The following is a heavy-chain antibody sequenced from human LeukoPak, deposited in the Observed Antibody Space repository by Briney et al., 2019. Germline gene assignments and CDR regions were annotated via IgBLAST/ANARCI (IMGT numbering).Heavy chain of an antibody. Sequence: GRSLRPSCAASGFTFSSYAMHWVRQAPGKGLEWVAVISYDGSNKYYADSVKGRFTISRDNSKNTLYLQMNSLRAEDTAVYYCARDATPQWGDYWGQGTLVTVSS. CDR1: GFTFSSYA. V-gene: IGHV3-30-3*01. CDR2: ISYDGSNK. D-gene: IGHD2-15*01. CDR3: ARDATPQWGDY. J-gene: IGHJ4*02.